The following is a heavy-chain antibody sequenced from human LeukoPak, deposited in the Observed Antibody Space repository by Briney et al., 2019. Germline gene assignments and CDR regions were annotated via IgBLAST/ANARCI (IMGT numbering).Heavy chain of an antibody. Sequence: GVSLRLSCATSGFTFRNHGMHWVRQAPGKGLEWVAFIRYDELQDYYADSVRGRFTISRDNSKSALYLQMGSLRPEDTAMYYCVRDFSNYVAFFDSWGQGVLVTVSS. CDR3: VRDFSNYVAFFDS. D-gene: IGHD4-11*01. V-gene: IGHV3-30*02. J-gene: IGHJ4*02. CDR2: IRYDELQD. CDR1: GFTFRNHG.